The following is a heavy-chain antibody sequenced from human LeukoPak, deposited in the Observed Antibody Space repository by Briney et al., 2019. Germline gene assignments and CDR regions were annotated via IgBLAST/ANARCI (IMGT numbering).Heavy chain of an antibody. CDR1: GFTFSSYA. V-gene: IGHV3-48*04. CDR3: ARDHNYAFDN. D-gene: IGHD1-1*01. Sequence: GGSLRLSCAASGFTFSSYAMHWVRQAPGKGLEWISYIGLSSGKTKYADSVKGRFTISGDNAKNSLYLQMNSLRVEDTAVYFCARDHNYAFDNWGQGILVTVSS. J-gene: IGHJ4*02. CDR2: IGLSSGKT.